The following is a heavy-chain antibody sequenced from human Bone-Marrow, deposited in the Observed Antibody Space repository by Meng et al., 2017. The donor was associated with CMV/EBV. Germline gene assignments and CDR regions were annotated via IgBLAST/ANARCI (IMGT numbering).Heavy chain of an antibody. V-gene: IGHV3-30*04. CDR3: VRDFAATMVWAFHI. D-gene: IGHD5-24*01. J-gene: IGHJ3*02. CDR2: ISYDGSNK. CDR1: GFTFSSYA. Sequence: GESLKISCAASGFTFSSYAMHWVRQAPGKGLEWVAVISYDGSNKYYADSVKGRFTISRDNSKNTLYLQMNSLRVEDTAVYYCVRDFAATMVWAFHIWGQGTMVTVSS.